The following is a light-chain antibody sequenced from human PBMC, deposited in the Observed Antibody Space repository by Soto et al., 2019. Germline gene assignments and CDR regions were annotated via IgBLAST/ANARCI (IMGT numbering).Light chain of an antibody. CDR3: AAWNDSLNGYV. CDR2: SNN. Sequence: QPALTQPPSASGTPGQRVTISRSGSSSNIGSNTVNWYQQLPGTAPKPLIYSNNQRPSGVPDRFSGSKSGTSASLAISGLQSEDEADYYCAAWNDSLNGYVFGAVTKVTVL. V-gene: IGLV1-44*01. J-gene: IGLJ1*01. CDR1: SSNIGSNT.